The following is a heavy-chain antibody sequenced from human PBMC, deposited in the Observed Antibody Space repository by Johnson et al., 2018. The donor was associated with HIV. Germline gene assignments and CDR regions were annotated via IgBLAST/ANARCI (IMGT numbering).Heavy chain of an antibody. CDR1: GFTFSSYG. J-gene: IGHJ3*02. CDR3: ARDPSYDMAHTDGFDI. Sequence: QVQLVESGGGVVQPGGSLRLSCAASGFTFSSYGLHWVRQAPGKGLQWVAFIRNDGSNEYYADSVKGRFTISRDNSKDTLYVQMNSLRAEDTAVYYCARDPSYDMAHTDGFDIWGQGTMVTVSS. CDR2: IRNDGSNE. D-gene: IGHD3-22*01. V-gene: IGHV3-30*02.